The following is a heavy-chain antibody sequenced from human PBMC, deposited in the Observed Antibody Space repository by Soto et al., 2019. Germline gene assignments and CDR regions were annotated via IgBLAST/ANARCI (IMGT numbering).Heavy chain of an antibody. CDR1: GYTFTSYG. CDR2: ISAYNGNT. V-gene: IGHV1-18*01. Sequence: ASVKLSCKASGYTFTSYGITWVRQAPGQGLEWMGWISAYNGNTNYAQKLQGRVTMTTDTSTSTAYMELRSLRSDDTAVYYCARGGTYYYDSSGYYWIWGQGTLVTVSS. CDR3: ARGGTYYYDSSGYYWI. J-gene: IGHJ4*02. D-gene: IGHD3-22*01.